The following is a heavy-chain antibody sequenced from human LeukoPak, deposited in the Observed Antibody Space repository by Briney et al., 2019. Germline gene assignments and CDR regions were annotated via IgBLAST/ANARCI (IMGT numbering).Heavy chain of an antibody. D-gene: IGHD2-2*01. CDR1: GGSISSSSYY. V-gene: IGHV4-39*01. J-gene: IGHJ5*02. CDR3: ARQRGTRNWFDP. CDR2: IYYSGST. Sequence: SETLSLTXTVSGGSISSSSYYWGWIRQPPGKGLEWIGSIYYSGSTYYNPSLKSRVTISVDTSKNQFSLKLSSVTAADTAVYYCARQRGTRNWFDPWGQGTLVTVSS.